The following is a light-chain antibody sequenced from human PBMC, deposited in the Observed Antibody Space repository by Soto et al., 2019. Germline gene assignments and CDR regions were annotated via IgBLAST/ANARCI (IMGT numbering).Light chain of an antibody. V-gene: IGLV2-8*01. J-gene: IGLJ3*02. CDR2: EVS. CDR1: SSDVGGYKY. Sequence: QSALTQPPSASGSPGQSVTISCTGTSSDVGGYKYVSWYQQHPGKAPKLMIYEVSKRPSGVPDRFSGSKSGNTPSLTVSGLQAEDEADYYCSSYAGSILGVFGGGTQLTVL. CDR3: SSYAGSILGV.